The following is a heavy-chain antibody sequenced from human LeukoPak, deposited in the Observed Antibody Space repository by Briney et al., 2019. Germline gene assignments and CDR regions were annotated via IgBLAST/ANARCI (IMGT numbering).Heavy chain of an antibody. CDR2: IYYSGST. D-gene: IGHD3-22*01. J-gene: IGHJ4*02. CDR1: GGSISSSSYY. V-gene: IGHV4-39*07. CDR3: AGDSSGYYYGPNDY. Sequence: SETLSLTCTVSGGSISSSSYYWGWIRQPPGKGLEWIGSIYYSGSTYYNPSLKSRVTISVDTSKNQFSLKLSSVTAADTAVHYCAGDSSGYYYGPNDYWGQGTLVTVSS.